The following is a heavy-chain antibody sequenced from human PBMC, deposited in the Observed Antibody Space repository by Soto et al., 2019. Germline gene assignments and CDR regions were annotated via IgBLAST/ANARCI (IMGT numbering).Heavy chain of an antibody. CDR3: ARRVSGSYFHY. J-gene: IGHJ4*02. V-gene: IGHV4-39*01. Sequence: ETLSLTCTVSGGSISSSSYYWGWIRQPPGKGLEWIGNIYYSGSTYYNPSLKSRVTISVDTSKNQFSLKLSSMTAADTAVYYCARRVSGSYFHYWGQGTLVTVSS. D-gene: IGHD1-26*01. CDR1: GGSISSSSYY. CDR2: IYYSGST.